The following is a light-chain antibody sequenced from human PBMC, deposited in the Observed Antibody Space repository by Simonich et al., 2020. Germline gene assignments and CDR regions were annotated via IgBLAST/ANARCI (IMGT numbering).Light chain of an antibody. CDR2: EGS. CDR1: SSDVGSYNL. Sequence: QSALTQPASVSGSPGQSITISCTGTSSDVGSYNLVSWYQYHPGTAPKLMIYEGSKRTSGVSNRFSGSKSGTTASLTISGLQAEDEADYYCCSYAGSSTSVVFGGGTKLTVL. J-gene: IGLJ2*01. V-gene: IGLV2-23*01. CDR3: CSYAGSSTSVV.